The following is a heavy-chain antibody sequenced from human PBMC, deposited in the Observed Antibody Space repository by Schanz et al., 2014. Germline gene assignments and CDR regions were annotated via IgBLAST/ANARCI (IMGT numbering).Heavy chain of an antibody. D-gene: IGHD7-27*01. V-gene: IGHV7-4-1*02. CDR2: INTNTGNP. CDR3: ARGEANWGQY. Sequence: QVQLVQSGSELTRPGASVKASCTASGYNFTTYTMNWVRQAPGQGLEWMGWINTNTGNPTYAQGFTGRFVFSLDTSVSTAYLQISFLKADDTAVFFCARGEANWGQYWGQGTLVTVSS. J-gene: IGHJ4*02. CDR1: GYNFTTYT.